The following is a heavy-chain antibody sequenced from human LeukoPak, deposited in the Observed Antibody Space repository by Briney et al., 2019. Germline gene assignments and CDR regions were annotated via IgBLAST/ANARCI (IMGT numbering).Heavy chain of an antibody. J-gene: IGHJ5*02. CDR2: MNPNSGNK. V-gene: IGHV1-8*03. CDR1: GYTFTSYD. CDR3: AISRYDFWSGYIAGWFDP. D-gene: IGHD3-3*01. Sequence: ASVKVSCKASGYTFTSYDINWVRQATGQGLGWMGWMNPNSGNKGYAQKFQGRVTITRNTSISTAYMELSSLRSEDTAVYYCAISRYDFWSGYIAGWFDPWGQGTLVTVSS.